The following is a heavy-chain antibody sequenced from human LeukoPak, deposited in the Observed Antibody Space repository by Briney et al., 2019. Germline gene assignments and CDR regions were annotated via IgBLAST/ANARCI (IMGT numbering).Heavy chain of an antibody. J-gene: IGHJ3*01. D-gene: IGHD2-15*01. V-gene: IGHV4-39*01. Sequence: SETLSLTCTVSGDSINSAIYCWGWIRQPPGKDLEWIGTICHSGNTYYIPSLKSRVTVSVDTSKSQLSLRLNSVTAADTSVYYCARYCNAGACSMFKTFDVWGQGTMVTVSS. CDR2: ICHSGNT. CDR3: ARYCNAGACSMFKTFDV. CDR1: GDSINSAIYC.